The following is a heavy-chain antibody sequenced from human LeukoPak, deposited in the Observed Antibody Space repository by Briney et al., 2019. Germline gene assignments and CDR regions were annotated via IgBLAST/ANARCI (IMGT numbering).Heavy chain of an antibody. CDR1: GYTFTSYD. D-gene: IGHD5-18*01. CDR2: MNANRGNT. J-gene: IGHJ6*02. CDR3: ARGRTAMDYGMDF. Sequence: GASVKVSCKASGYTFTSYDINWVRQAPGQGLEWMGWMNANRGNTDYAQKLQGRVTMTRNTSISTAYMERSSLRSEDTAEYYCARGRTAMDYGMDFWGQGTTVTVSS. V-gene: IGHV1-8*01.